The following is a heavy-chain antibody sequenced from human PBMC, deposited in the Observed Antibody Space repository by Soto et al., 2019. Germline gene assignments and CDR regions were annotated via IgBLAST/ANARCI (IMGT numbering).Heavy chain of an antibody. CDR3: AMEYCSSTSCYRDY. D-gene: IGHD2-2*02. Sequence: QVQLVQSGAEVKKPGSSVKVSCKASGVTFSSYTISWVRQAPGQGLEWMGRIIPTLGIANYAQKFKGRVTITADKSPSTAYMELSSLISEDTAVYYCAMEYCSSTSCYRDYWGQGTLVTVSS. CDR2: IIPTLGIA. J-gene: IGHJ4*02. V-gene: IGHV1-69*02. CDR1: GVTFSSYT.